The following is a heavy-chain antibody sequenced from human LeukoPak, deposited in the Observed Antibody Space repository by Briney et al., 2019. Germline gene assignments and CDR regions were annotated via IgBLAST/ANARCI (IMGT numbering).Heavy chain of an antibody. J-gene: IGHJ4*02. CDR3: AKNRREMATILVDY. V-gene: IGHV3-23*01. CDR2: IGGGGAST. Sequence: QPGGSLRLSCAGSEFTFSNYAMSWVRQAPGKGLEWVSGIGGGGASTYYADSVKGRFTISRDNPKNTMYLQMNSLRAEDTAVYYCAKNRREMATILVDYWGQGTLVTVSS. D-gene: IGHD5-24*01. CDR1: EFTFSNYA.